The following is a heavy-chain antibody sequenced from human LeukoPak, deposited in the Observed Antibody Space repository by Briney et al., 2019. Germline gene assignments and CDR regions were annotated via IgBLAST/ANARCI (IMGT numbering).Heavy chain of an antibody. D-gene: IGHD3-10*01. J-gene: IGHJ3*02. CDR2: ISSSSSYI. CDR3: ARAYPEGRHAFDI. V-gene: IGHV3-21*01. Sequence: GGSLRLSCAASGFTFSSYSMNWVRQAPGKGLEWVSSISSSSSYIYYADSVKGRFTISRDNAKNSLYLQMNSLRAEDTAVYYCARAYPEGRHAFDIWGQGTMVTVSS. CDR1: GFTFSSYS.